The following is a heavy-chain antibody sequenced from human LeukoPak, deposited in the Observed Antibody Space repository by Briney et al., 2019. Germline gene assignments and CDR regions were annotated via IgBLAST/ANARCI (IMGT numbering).Heavy chain of an antibody. J-gene: IGHJ4*02. CDR3: ASTAY. CDR1: GFTFSSYW. Sequence: GGSLRLSCAASGFTFSSYWTNWVRQAPGKGLEWVANIKQDGSEKYYVDSVKGRFTISRDNAKNSLYLQMNSLRAEDTAVYYCASTAYWGQGTLVTVSS. CDR2: IKQDGSEK. V-gene: IGHV3-7*01.